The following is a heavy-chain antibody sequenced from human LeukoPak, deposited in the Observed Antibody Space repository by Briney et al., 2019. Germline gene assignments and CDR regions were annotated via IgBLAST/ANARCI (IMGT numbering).Heavy chain of an antibody. CDR1: GGSISSYY. J-gene: IGHJ4*02. D-gene: IGHD5-12*01. CDR2: IYHRGST. CDR3: ARLDSGYGKYYFDY. V-gene: IGHV4-59*08. Sequence: SETLSLTCTVSGGSISSYYWSWIRQPPGKGLEWIGYIYHRGSTNYNSSLKSRVSISVDTSKNQFYLKLTSVTAADTAVYYCARLDSGYGKYYFDYWGQGTLVTVSS.